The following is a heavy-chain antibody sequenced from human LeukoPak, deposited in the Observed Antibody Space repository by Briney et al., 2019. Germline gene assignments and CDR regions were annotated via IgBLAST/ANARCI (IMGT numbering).Heavy chain of an antibody. Sequence: SETLSLTCAVYGGSFSGYYWSWIRQPPGKGLEWIGEINHSGSTNYNPSLKSRVTISVDTSKNQFSLKLSSVTAADTAVYYCARRNSGSYYVNEFDYWGQGTLVTVSS. CDR2: INHSGST. CDR1: GGSFSGYY. D-gene: IGHD1-26*01. J-gene: IGHJ4*02. V-gene: IGHV4-34*01. CDR3: ARRNSGSYYVNEFDY.